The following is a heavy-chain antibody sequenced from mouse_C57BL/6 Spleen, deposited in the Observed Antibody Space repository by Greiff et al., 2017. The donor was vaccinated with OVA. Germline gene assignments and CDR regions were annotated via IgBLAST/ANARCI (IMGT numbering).Heavy chain of an antibody. Sequence: EVQLQESGGGLVQPKGSLKLSCAASGFTFNTYAMHWVRQAPGQGLEWVARIRSKSSNYETYSADSVKDRFTISRDDAQSMRYLQMHNLKTEDTAMYYCVRDDYGYAMDYWGQGTSVTVSS. CDR2: IRSKSSNYET. V-gene: IGHV10-3*01. J-gene: IGHJ4*01. CDR3: VRDDYGYAMDY. CDR1: GFTFNTYA. D-gene: IGHD2-4*01.